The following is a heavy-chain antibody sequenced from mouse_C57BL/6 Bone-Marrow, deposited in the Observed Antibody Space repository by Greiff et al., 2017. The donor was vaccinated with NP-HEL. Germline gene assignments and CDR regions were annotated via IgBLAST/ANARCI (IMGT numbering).Heavy chain of an antibody. Sequence: EVHLVESGGGLVQPGGSLKLSCAASGFTFSDYGMAWVRQAPRKGPEWVAFISNLAYSIYYADTVTGRFTISRENAKNTLYLEKSSMRSEDTAMYYCARKGDYYGFDYWGQGTTLTVSS. CDR3: ARKGDYYGFDY. CDR1: GFTFSDYG. D-gene: IGHD1-1*01. V-gene: IGHV5-15*01. J-gene: IGHJ2*01. CDR2: ISNLAYSI.